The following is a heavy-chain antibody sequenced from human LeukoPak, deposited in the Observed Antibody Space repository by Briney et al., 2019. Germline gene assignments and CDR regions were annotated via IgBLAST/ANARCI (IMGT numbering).Heavy chain of an antibody. CDR1: GGSFSGYY. CDR2: INHSGST. J-gene: IGHJ6*03. V-gene: IGHV4-34*01. D-gene: IGHD6-13*01. Sequence: SETLSLTCAVYGGSFSGYYWSWIRQPPGKGLEWIGEINHSGSTNYNPSLKSRVTISVDTSKNQFSLKLSSVTAADTAVYYCAREIGYSSSWWENYYYYYYMDVWGKGTTVTISS. CDR3: AREIGYSSSWWENYYYYYYMDV.